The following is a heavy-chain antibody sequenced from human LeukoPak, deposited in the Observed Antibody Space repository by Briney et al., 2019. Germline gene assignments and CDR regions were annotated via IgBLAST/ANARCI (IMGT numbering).Heavy chain of an antibody. V-gene: IGHV4-34*01. D-gene: IGHD2-8*02. CDR3: ARRKRGGVSKCNWFDP. CDR1: GGSFSGYY. J-gene: IGHJ5*02. Sequence: SETLSLTCAVYGGSFSGYYWSWIRQSPGKGLEWIGEINHSGSTNYNPSLKSRVTISVDTSKNQFSLKLSSVTAADTAVYYCARRKRGGVSKCNWFDPWGQGTLVTVSS. CDR2: INHSGST.